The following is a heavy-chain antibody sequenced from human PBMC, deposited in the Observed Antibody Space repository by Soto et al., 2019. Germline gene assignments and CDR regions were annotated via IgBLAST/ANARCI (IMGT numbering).Heavy chain of an antibody. J-gene: IGHJ6*04. Sequence: GGSLRLSCVASEFTLSSYWMHWVRQAPGKGLVWVSRINSDGSITSYADSVKGRFTISRYNAKNTLYLQMNSLRAEDTAVYYCARDFGTYYYGSGRYGDVWGKGTTVTVSS. D-gene: IGHD3-10*01. CDR1: EFTLSSYW. CDR3: ARDFGTYYYGSGRYGDV. V-gene: IGHV3-74*01. CDR2: INSDGSIT.